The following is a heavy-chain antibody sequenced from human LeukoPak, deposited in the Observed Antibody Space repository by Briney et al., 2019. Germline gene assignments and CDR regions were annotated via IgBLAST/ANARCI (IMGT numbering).Heavy chain of an antibody. V-gene: IGHV3-23*01. J-gene: IGHJ6*03. Sequence: GGSLRLSCAASGFTFSSYAMSWVRQAPGKGLEWVSAISGSGGSTYYADSAKGRFTISRDNSKNTLYLQMNSLRAEDTAVYYCAKGSSSEYYYYYYYMDVWGKGTTVTVSS. CDR1: GFTFSSYA. CDR3: AKGSSSEYYYYYYYMDV. CDR2: ISGSGGST. D-gene: IGHD6-6*01.